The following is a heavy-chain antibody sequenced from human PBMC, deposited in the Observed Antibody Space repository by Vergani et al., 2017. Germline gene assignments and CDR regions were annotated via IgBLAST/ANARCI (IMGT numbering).Heavy chain of an antibody. V-gene: IGHV3-9*01. J-gene: IGHJ5*02. Sequence: EVQLVESGGGLVQPGRSLRLSCAASGFTFDDYAMHWVRQAPGKGLEWVSCISWNSGSIGYADSVKGRFTISRENAKNSLYLQMNSLRAEDTALYYCAKAAGSWYFNWFDPWGQGTLVTVSS. CDR2: ISWNSGSI. CDR1: GFTFDDYA. D-gene: IGHD6-13*01. CDR3: AKAAGSWYFNWFDP.